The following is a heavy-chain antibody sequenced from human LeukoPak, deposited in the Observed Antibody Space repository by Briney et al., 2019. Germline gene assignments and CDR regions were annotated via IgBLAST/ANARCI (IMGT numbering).Heavy chain of an antibody. CDR3: AELGITMIGGV. CDR2: ISSSGSTI. J-gene: IGHJ6*04. D-gene: IGHD3-10*02. CDR1: GFTFDEYG. Sequence: AGGSLRLSCAASGFTFDEYGMSWVRQAPGKGLEWVSYISSSGSTIYYADSVKGRFTISRDNAKNSLYLQMNSLRAEDTAVYYCAELGITMIGGVWGKGTTVTISS. V-gene: IGHV3-48*03.